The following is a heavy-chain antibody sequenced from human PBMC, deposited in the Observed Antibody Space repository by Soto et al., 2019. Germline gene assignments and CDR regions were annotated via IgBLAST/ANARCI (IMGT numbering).Heavy chain of an antibody. CDR1: GYTFTGYY. Sequence: ASVKVSCKASGYTFTGYYMHWVRQAPGQGLEWMGWINPNSGGTNYAQKFQGWVTMTRDTSISTAYMELSRLRSDDTAVYYCARGGQLWLRFILLQESNSKENWFDPSGQGTLVTVSS. CDR3: ARGGQLWLRFILLQESNSKENWFDP. J-gene: IGHJ5*02. D-gene: IGHD5-18*01. V-gene: IGHV1-2*04. CDR2: INPNSGGT.